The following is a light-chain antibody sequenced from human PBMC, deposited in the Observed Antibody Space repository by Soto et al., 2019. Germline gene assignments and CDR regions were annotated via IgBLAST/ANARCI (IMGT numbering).Light chain of an antibody. Sequence: QSALTQPASVSGSPGQSITISCTGTSSDVGGYEYVSWYQQYPGKAPKLMIYEVIDRPAGAPRRFSGSKSGNTASLTITGLQAEDEADYYCAAWDDSLNGWVFGGGTKLTVL. CDR2: EVI. V-gene: IGLV2-14*01. CDR1: SSDVGGYEY. J-gene: IGLJ3*02. CDR3: AAWDDSLNGWV.